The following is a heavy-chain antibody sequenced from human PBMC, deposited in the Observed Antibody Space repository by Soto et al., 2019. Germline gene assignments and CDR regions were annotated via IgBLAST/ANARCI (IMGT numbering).Heavy chain of an antibody. Sequence: QVQLVESGGGVVQPGRSLRLSCAASGFTFSSYGMHWVRQAPGKGLEWVAVIWYDGSNKYYADSVKGRFTISRENSKKMRYLKMTSVRAEDTAVYYCARGPPDPSYCSSTSCYGDYFYYWGQGTLVTVSS. CDR2: IWYDGSNK. D-gene: IGHD2-2*01. J-gene: IGHJ4*02. V-gene: IGHV3-33*01. CDR3: ARGPPDPSYCSSTSCYGDYFYY. CDR1: GFTFSSYG.